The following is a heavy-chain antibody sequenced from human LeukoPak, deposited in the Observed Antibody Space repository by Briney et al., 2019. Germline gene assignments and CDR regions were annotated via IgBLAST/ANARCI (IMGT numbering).Heavy chain of an antibody. CDR1: GGSISSYY. CDR2: IYYSGST. Sequence: PSETLSLTCTVSGGSISSYYWSWIRQPPGKGLEWIGYIYYSGSTNYNPSLKSRVTISVDTSKNQFSLKLSSLTAADTAVYYCARTAIADPLWGRGVLVTVSS. V-gene: IGHV4-59*12. J-gene: IGHJ4*02. CDR3: ARTAIADPL. D-gene: IGHD2-21*02.